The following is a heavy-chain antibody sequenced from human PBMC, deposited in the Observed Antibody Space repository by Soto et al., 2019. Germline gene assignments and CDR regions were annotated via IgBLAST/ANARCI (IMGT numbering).Heavy chain of an antibody. V-gene: IGHV3-15*07. CDR1: GFTFNSVW. CDR2: TKSRSDGGTT. Sequence: GGSLRLSCAGSGFTFNSVWMSWVRQAPGKGLEWVGRTKSRSDGGTTEYAAPVKGRFTIFRDDLETTLYLQMSGLKTEDTAVYYCTTFNYWGLGTLVTVSS. CDR3: TTFNY. J-gene: IGHJ4*02.